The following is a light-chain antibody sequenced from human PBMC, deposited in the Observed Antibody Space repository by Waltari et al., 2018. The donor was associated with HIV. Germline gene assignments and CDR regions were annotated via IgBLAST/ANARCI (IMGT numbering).Light chain of an antibody. CDR1: SSNIGHNY. CDR2: DKN. J-gene: IGLJ2*01. Sequence: QSVLTQPPSVSAAPGQKVTISFSGSSSNIGHNYVSWYQQLPGTAPKLRIYDKNKRPSGIPDRFSGSKSGTSATLGITGLQTGDEADYYCGTWDSSLSAGVFGGGTKLTVL. CDR3: GTWDSSLSAGV. V-gene: IGLV1-51*01.